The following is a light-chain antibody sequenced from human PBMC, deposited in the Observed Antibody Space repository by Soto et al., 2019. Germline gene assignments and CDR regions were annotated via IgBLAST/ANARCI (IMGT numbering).Light chain of an antibody. CDR1: QSVSSSY. V-gene: IGKV3-20*01. J-gene: IGKJ4*01. CDR3: QQYGNSPLT. Sequence: EIVLTQSPGTLSLSPGERATLSCRASQSVSSSYLAWYQQKSGQAPRLLIYGASTRATGIPDRFSGSGSGTDFTLTISRLEPEDFAVYHCQQYGNSPLTFGGGTKVEIK. CDR2: GAS.